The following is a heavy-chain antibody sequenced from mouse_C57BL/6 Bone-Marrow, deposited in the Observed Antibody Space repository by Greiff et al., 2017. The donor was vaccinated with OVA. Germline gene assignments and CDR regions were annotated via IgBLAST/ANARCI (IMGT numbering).Heavy chain of an antibody. CDR1: GYTFTDYN. V-gene: IGHV1-18*01. D-gene: IGHD1-1*01. CDR3: ARSATVASMDY. Sequence: VQLQQSGPELVKPGASVKIPCKASGYTFTDYNMDWVKQSHGKSLEWIGDINPNNGGTIYNQKFKGKATLTVDKSSRTAYMERRSLTSGDTSVYYCARSATVASMDYWGQGTSVTVSS. J-gene: IGHJ4*01. CDR2: INPNNGGT.